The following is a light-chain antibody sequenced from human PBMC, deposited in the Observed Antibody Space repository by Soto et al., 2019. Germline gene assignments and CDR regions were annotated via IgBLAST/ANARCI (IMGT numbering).Light chain of an antibody. CDR1: QSISSF. Sequence: DIQMTQSPSSLSASVGDRVTITCRASQSISSFLNWYQQKPGKAPKLLIYAASSLQSGVPSRFSGSGSGTDFSFTVSSLQPEDFATYYCQQYDHLPITFGQGTRLEI. V-gene: IGKV1-33*01. J-gene: IGKJ5*01. CDR2: AAS. CDR3: QQYDHLPIT.